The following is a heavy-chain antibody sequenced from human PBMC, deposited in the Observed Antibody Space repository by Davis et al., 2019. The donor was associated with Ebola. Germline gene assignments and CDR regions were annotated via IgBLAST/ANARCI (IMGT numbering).Heavy chain of an antibody. CDR2: IRGNGEKT. V-gene: IGHV3-23*01. CDR3: VKVGVATIGGWYGMDV. CDR1: GFNFNIYA. J-gene: IGHJ6*02. D-gene: IGHD5-12*01. Sequence: GGSLRLSSAASGFNFNIYAMSWVRQAPGKGLEWVSFIRGNGEKTYYADSVKGRFTISRDNSKNKLYLQMNILRAEDTAVYYCVKVGVATIGGWYGMDVWGQGTTVTVSS.